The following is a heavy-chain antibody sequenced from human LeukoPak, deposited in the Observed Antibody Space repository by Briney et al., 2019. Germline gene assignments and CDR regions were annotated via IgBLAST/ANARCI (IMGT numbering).Heavy chain of an antibody. J-gene: IGHJ5*02. Sequence: PSETLSLTCTVSGGSISSSSYYWGWIRQPPGKGLEWIGSIYYSGSTYYNPSLKSRVTISVDTSKNQFSLKLSSVTAADTAVYYCASQKRFYWFDPWGQGTLVTVSS. D-gene: IGHD3-3*01. CDR2: IYYSGST. CDR3: ASQKRFYWFDP. CDR1: GGSISSSSYY. V-gene: IGHV4-39*01.